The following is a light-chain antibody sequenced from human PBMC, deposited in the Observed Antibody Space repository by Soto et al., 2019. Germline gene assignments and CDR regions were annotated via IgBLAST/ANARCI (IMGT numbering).Light chain of an antibody. J-gene: IGKJ5*01. Sequence: EIVMTQSPATLSVSPGERATLSCRASQSITRNLAWFQQKPGQAPRLLIYGASTRATGIPARFSGSGSGTEFTLTISSLQSEDFAVYYCQHYNNWPPITFGQGTRLEIK. CDR3: QHYNNWPPIT. CDR2: GAS. V-gene: IGKV3D-15*01. CDR1: QSITRN.